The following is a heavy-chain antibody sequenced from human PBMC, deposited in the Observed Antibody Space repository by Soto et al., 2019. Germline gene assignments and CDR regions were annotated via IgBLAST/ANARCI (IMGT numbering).Heavy chain of an antibody. V-gene: IGHV3-48*02. CDR2: ISSTSSTI. Sequence: PGGSLRLSCVASGFSFSSSAINRVRQAPGKGLEWLSYISSTSSTIYYTDSVKGRSTISRDNAKNSLYLQMNSLRDEDTAVYFCAKGPRLTSPKFSFEYWGQGTLVTVSS. CDR1: GFSFSSSA. J-gene: IGHJ4*02. CDR3: AKGPRLTSPKFSFEY.